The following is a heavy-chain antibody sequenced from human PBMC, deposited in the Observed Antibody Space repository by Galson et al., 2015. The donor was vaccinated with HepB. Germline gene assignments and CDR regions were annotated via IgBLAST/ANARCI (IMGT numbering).Heavy chain of an antibody. V-gene: IGHV1-69*02. D-gene: IGHD2-15*01. Sequence: SVKVSCKASGGTFSSYTISWVRQAPGQGLGWMGRFIPILGIANYAQKFQGRVTITADKSTSTAYMELSSLRSEDTAVYYCARALGYSQMPGTYYYYYGMDVWGQGTTVTVSS. CDR2: FIPILGIA. CDR1: GGTFSSYT. CDR3: ARALGYSQMPGTYYYYYGMDV. J-gene: IGHJ6*02.